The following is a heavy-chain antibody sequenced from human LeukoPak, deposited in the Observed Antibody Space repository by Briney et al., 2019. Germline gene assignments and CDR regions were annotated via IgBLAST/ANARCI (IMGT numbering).Heavy chain of an antibody. J-gene: IGHJ4*02. CDR1: GCSISSDGYY. D-gene: IGHD3-10*01. CDR3: AREQSGTMVL. CDR2: IYYSGST. Sequence: PSETLSLTCTVSGCSISSDGYYWSWIRQHPGKGLEWIGYIYYSGSTHYNPSLKSRVTISVDTSKNQFSLKLSSVTPADTAVYYCAREQSGTMVLWGQGTLVTVSS. V-gene: IGHV4-31*03.